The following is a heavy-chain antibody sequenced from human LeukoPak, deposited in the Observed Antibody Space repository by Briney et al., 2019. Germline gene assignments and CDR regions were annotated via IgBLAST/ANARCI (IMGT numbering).Heavy chain of an antibody. CDR1: GFTFSDYY. CDR3: ARAPNRVNWSSTRCTYDAFDI. CDR2: ISSSGSTT. Sequence: PGGSLRLSCAASGFTFSDYYMSWIRQAPGKGLEWVSYISSSGSTTCYADSVKGRFTISRDNSKNTLYLQMNSLRAEDTAVYYCARAPNRVNWSSTRCTYDAFDIWGQGTMVTVSS. J-gene: IGHJ3*02. D-gene: IGHD2-2*01. V-gene: IGHV3-11*04.